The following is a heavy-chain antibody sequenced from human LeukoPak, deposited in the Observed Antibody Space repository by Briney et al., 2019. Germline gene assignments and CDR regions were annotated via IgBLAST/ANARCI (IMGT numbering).Heavy chain of an antibody. CDR3: STGQYSWTPDAY. CDR2: IKSNGDGETT. CDR1: GFSFSHAW. D-gene: IGHD4-11*01. J-gene: IGHJ4*02. V-gene: IGHV3-15*01. Sequence: GGSLRLSCAASGFSFSHAWMIWVRQAPGKGLEWVGRIKSNGDGETTYYTAPVKASFTISRDDSKNTLYLQMNSLGTEDTGIYYCSTGQYSWTPDAYWGQGTLVTAYS.